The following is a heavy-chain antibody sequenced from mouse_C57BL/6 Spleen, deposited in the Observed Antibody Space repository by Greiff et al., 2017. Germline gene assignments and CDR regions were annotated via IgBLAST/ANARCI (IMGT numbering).Heavy chain of an antibody. V-gene: IGHV1-72*01. CDR1: GYTFTSYW. CDR2: IDPNSGGT. CDR3: ARRGWGYWYFGV. J-gene: IGHJ1*03. Sequence: QVQLQQPGAELVKPGASVTLSCKASGYTFTSYWMHWVKQRPGRGLEWIGRIDPNSGGTKYNEKFKSKATLTVDKPSSTAYMQLSSLTSEDSAVYYCARRGWGYWYFGVWGTGTTVTVSS.